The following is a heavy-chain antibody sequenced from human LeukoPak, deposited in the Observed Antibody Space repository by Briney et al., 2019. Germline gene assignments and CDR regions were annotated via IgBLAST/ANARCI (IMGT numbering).Heavy chain of an antibody. J-gene: IGHJ4*02. CDR2: IKQDGSEK. CDR3: AKDILRTVTTLLPDY. V-gene: IGHV3-7*03. D-gene: IGHD4-17*01. CDR1: GFTFSSYW. Sequence: GGSLRLSCAASGFTFSSYWMSWVRQAPGKGLEWVANIKQDGSEKYYVDSVKGRFTISRDNAKNSLYLQMNSLRAEDTALYYCAKDILRTVTTLLPDYWGQGTLVTVSS.